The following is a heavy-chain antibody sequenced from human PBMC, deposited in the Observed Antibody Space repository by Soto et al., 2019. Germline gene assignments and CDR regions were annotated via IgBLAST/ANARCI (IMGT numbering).Heavy chain of an antibody. J-gene: IGHJ6*03. D-gene: IGHD2-8*01. CDR2: IYYSGST. Sequence: SETLSLTCTVSGGSISSYYWSWIRQPPGKGLEWIGYIYYSGSTNYNPSLKSRVTISVDTSKNQFSLKLSSVIAADTAVYYCARGKGYCTNGVCYTPYYYYYYMDVWGKGTTVTVSS. CDR1: GGSISSYY. CDR3: ARGKGYCTNGVCYTPYYYYYYMDV. V-gene: IGHV4-59*01.